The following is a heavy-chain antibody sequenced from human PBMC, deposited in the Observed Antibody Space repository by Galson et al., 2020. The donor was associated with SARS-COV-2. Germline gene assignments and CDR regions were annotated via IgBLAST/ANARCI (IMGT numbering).Heavy chain of an antibody. D-gene: IGHD3-22*01. J-gene: IGHJ5*02. CDR3: ARGSNIYYDSSGYDRGGFDP. Sequence: SETLSLTCTVSGGSISSYYWSWIRQPPGKGLEWIGYIYYSGSTNYNPSLKSRVTISVDTSKNQFSLKLSSVTAADTAVYYCARGSNIYYDSSGYDRGGFDPWGQGTLVTVSS. CDR1: GGSISSYY. CDR2: IYYSGST. V-gene: IGHV4-59*13.